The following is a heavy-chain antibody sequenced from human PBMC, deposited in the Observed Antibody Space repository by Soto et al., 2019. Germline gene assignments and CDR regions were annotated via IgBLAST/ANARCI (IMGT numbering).Heavy chain of an antibody. Sequence: ASVKVSCKASGYTFTSYYMHWVRQAPGQGLEWMGIINPSGGSTGYAQKFQGRVTMTRDTSTSTAYMELRSLRSDDTAVYYCARGGGIYSISWPLDYWGQGTLVTVSS. CDR3: ARGGGIYSISWPLDY. CDR2: INPSGGST. D-gene: IGHD6-13*01. V-gene: IGHV1-46*01. J-gene: IGHJ4*02. CDR1: GYTFTSYY.